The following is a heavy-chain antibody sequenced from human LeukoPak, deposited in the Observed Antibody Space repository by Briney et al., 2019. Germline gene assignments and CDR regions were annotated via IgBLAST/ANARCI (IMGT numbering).Heavy chain of an antibody. CDR2: IIPIFGTA. V-gene: IGHV1-69*13. Sequence: SVRVSCKASGYTFSNYGISWVRLAPGQGLEWMGGIIPIFGTANYAQKFQGRVTITADESTSTAYMELSSLRSEDTAVYYCARDSRVVEAFDIWGQGTMVTVSS. D-gene: IGHD3-10*01. CDR3: ARDSRVVEAFDI. CDR1: GYTFSNYG. J-gene: IGHJ3*02.